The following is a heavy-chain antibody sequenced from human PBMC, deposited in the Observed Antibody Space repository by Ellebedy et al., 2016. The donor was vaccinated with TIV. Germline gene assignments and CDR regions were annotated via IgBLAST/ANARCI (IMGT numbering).Heavy chain of an antibody. J-gene: IGHJ4*02. D-gene: IGHD3-16*01. Sequence: ASVKVSXKASGYTFTSYDINWVRQATGQGLEWMGWMNPNSGNTGYAQKFQGRVTMTRNTSISTAYMELSSLRSEDTAVYYCARDSFRILGSNPDYWGQGTLVTVSS. CDR1: GYTFTSYD. CDR2: MNPNSGNT. V-gene: IGHV1-8*01. CDR3: ARDSFRILGSNPDY.